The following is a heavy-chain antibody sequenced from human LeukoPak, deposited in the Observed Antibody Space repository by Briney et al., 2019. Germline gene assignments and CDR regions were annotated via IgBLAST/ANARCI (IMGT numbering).Heavy chain of an antibody. CDR1: GGSISSGSYY. CDR3: ASGYSSSWGLPDY. D-gene: IGHD6-13*01. J-gene: IGHJ4*02. V-gene: IGHV4-61*01. Sequence: PSETLSLTCTVSGGSISSGSYYWGWIRQPPGKGLEWIGYIYYSGSTNYSPSLKSRVTISVDTSKNQFSLKLSSVTAADTAVYYCASGYSSSWGLPDYWGQGTLVTVSS. CDR2: IYYSGST.